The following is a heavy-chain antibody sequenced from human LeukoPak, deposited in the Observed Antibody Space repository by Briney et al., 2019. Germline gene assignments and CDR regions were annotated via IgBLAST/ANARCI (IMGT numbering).Heavy chain of an antibody. CDR2: INAGNGNT. Sequence: ASVKVSCKASGYTFTSYAMHWVRQAPGQRLEWMGWINAGNGNTKYSQKFQGRVTITRDTSASTAYMELRSLRSDDTAVYYCAREYGAARLRWFDPWGQGTLVTVSS. D-gene: IGHD6-6*01. J-gene: IGHJ5*02. CDR1: GYTFTSYA. CDR3: AREYGAARLRWFDP. V-gene: IGHV1-3*01.